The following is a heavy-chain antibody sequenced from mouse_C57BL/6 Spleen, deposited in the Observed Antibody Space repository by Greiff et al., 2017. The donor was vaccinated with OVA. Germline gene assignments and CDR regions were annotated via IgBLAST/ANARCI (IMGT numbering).Heavy chain of an antibody. J-gene: IGHJ2*01. CDR3: ARNDD. CDR2: ISRGRSTI. CDR1: GFTFSDYG. Sequence: EVMLVESGGGLVKPGGSLKLSCAASGFTFSDYGLHWVRQAPEKGLEWVAYISRGRSTIYYADLVKGRFTLSRDNAKNTLFLQRTSLRAEDTAMYYCARNDDWGQGATRTVSS. V-gene: IGHV5-17*01.